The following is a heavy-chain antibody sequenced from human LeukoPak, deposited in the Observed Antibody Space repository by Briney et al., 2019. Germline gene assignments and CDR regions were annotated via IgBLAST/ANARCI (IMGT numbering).Heavy chain of an antibody. V-gene: IGHV3-30*04. D-gene: IGHD2-2*01. CDR1: GFTFSSYA. CDR2: ISCDGSNK. Sequence: GRSLRLSCAASGFTFSSYAMHWVRQAPGKGLEWVAVISCDGSNKYYADSVKGRFTISRDNSKNTLYLQMNSLRAEDTAVYYCARIRSTSFYFDYWGQGTLVTVSS. CDR3: ARIRSTSFYFDY. J-gene: IGHJ4*02.